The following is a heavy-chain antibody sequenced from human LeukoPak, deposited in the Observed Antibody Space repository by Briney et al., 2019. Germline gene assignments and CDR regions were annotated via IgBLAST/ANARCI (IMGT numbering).Heavy chain of an antibody. CDR1: GGSISSYY. V-gene: IGHV4-59*01. J-gene: IGHJ4*02. D-gene: IGHD6-19*01. CDR2: IYYSGST. CDR3: ARARRPGIAVAGSQYFDY. Sequence: PSETLSLTCTVSGGSISSYYWSWIRQPPGKGLEWIGYIYYSGSTNYNPSLKSRVTISVDTSKNQFSLKLSSVTAADTAVYYCARARRPGIAVAGSQYFDYWGQGTLVTVSS.